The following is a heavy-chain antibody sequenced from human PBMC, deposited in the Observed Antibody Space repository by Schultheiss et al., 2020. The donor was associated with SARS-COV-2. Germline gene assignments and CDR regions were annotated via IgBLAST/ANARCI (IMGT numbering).Heavy chain of an antibody. CDR1: GGTFTNYA. Sequence: SVKVSCKASGGTFTNYAINWVRQAPGQGPEWMGGITRILGTANYAQKFQGRVTITADDSTSTAYLELSSLKSEDTAVYYCAGDPNTSSWYNNWFDAWGQGTLVTVSS. CDR3: AGDPNTSSWYNNWFDA. J-gene: IGHJ5*01. D-gene: IGHD6-13*01. CDR2: ITRILGTA. V-gene: IGHV1-69*13.